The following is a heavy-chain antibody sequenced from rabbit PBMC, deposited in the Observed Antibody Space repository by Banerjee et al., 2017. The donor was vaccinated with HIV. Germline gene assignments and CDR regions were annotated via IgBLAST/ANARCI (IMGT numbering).Heavy chain of an antibody. V-gene: IGHV1S45*01. CDR2: IDGGSSDIS. CDR1: GFSFSSYYY. Sequence: QEQLVESGGGLVKPGASLTLTCKASGFSFSSYYYMCWVRQAPGKGPEWIACIDGGSSDISYYASWAKGLFTISKTSSTTVTLQMTSLTAADTATYFCARDLAGVIGWNFNLWGPGTLVTVS. J-gene: IGHJ4*01. CDR3: ARDLAGVIGWNFNL. D-gene: IGHD4-1*01.